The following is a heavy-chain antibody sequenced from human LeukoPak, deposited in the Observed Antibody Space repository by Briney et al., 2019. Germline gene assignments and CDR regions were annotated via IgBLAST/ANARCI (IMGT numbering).Heavy chain of an antibody. CDR2: IYYSGST. CDR1: GGSISSGSYY. D-gene: IGHD4-11*01. CDR3: ASFHDYSNEEYFDY. V-gene: IGHV4-39*07. J-gene: IGHJ4*02. Sequence: PSQTLSLTCTVSGGSISSGSYYWGWIRQPPGKGLEWIGSIYYSGSTYYNPSLKSRVTISVDTSKNQFSLKLSSVTAADTAVYYCASFHDYSNEEYFDYWGQGTLVTVSS.